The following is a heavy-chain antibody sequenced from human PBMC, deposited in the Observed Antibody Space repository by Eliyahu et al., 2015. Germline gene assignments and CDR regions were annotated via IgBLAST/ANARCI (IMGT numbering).Heavy chain of an antibody. J-gene: IGHJ5*02. Sequence: EVKKPGSSVKVSCKASGGTFSSYAISWVRQAPGQGLEWMGGIIPIFGTANYAQKFQGRVTITADKSTSTAYMELSSLRSEDTAVYYCARVPRSLELGALKPNNWFDPWGQGTLVTVSS. V-gene: IGHV1-69*06. CDR1: GGTFSSYA. CDR3: ARVPRSLELGALKPNNWFDP. CDR2: IIPIFGTA. D-gene: IGHD1-7*01.